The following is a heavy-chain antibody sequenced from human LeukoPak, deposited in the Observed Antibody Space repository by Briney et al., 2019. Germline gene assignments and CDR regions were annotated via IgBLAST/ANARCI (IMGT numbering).Heavy chain of an antibody. J-gene: IGHJ5*02. CDR1: GNTFTNNG. CDR2: ISAYNGNT. Sequence: ASVKVSCKASGNTFTNNGISWVRQAPGQGLEWMGWISAYNGNTNYAQKLQGRVTMTTDTSTSTAYMELRSLRSDDTAVYYCAREPRKGWFDPWGQGTLVTVSS. CDR3: AREPRKGWFDP. V-gene: IGHV1-18*01.